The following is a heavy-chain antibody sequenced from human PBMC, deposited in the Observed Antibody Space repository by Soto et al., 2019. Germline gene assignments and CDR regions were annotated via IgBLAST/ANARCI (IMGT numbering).Heavy chain of an antibody. D-gene: IGHD3-16*01. CDR1: AVSGFTFSNYA. V-gene: IGHV3-30*04. J-gene: IGHJ5*02. CDR2: ISYDGRNQ. Sequence: QVQLVESGGDVVHPGTSLRLSCAGSAVSGFTFSNYAVHWVRQAPGKGLEWVAVISYDGRNQDYADSVKGRFTISRDNSKKMVSRPVTSRIHEDTATYYCARVSIGHLYDAIGPQISVGPWGQGTLVTVSS. CDR3: ARVSIGHLYDAIGPQISVGP.